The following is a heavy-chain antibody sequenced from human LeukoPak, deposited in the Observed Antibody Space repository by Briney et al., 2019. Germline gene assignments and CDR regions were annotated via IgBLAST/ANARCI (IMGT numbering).Heavy chain of an antibody. CDR2: INPSGGST. J-gene: IGHJ5*02. Sequence: GASVKVSCKASGYTFTGYYMHWVRQAPGQGLEWMGIINPSGGSTSYAQKFQGRVTMTRDMSTGTVYMELSSLRSEDTAVYYCARDFIQVAAHSVGPPWGQGTLVTVSS. V-gene: IGHV1-46*01. CDR3: ARDFIQVAAHSVGPP. CDR1: GYTFTGYY. D-gene: IGHD2-15*01.